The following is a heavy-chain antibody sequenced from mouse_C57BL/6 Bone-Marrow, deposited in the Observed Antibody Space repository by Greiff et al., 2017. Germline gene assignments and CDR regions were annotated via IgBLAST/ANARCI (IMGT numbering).Heavy chain of an antibody. CDR2: IYPRSGHT. V-gene: IGHV1-81*01. CDR1: GYTFTRYG. J-gene: IGHJ2*01. Sequence: VTLVESGAELARPGASVKLSCTASGYTFTRYGISWVKQRTGQGLEWLGEIYPRSGHTYYTAKFKGKATLTADTSSSTAYMELRRLTAEDSAVYVCARSGWFFDYWGQGTTLTGSS. D-gene: IGHD2-3*01. CDR3: ARSGWFFDY.